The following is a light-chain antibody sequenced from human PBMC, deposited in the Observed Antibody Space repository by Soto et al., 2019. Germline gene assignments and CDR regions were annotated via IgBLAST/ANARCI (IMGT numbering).Light chain of an antibody. Sequence: QSVLTQPPSASGTPGQRVTISCSGSSSNIGSNTVNWYQQITGTAPKLLIYNDNQRPSGVPDRFSGSKSGTSGSLAISGLQSEDEGDYYCAAWDDSLNGWVFGGGTQLTVL. CDR3: AAWDDSLNGWV. J-gene: IGLJ3*02. CDR1: SSNIGSNT. V-gene: IGLV1-44*01. CDR2: NDN.